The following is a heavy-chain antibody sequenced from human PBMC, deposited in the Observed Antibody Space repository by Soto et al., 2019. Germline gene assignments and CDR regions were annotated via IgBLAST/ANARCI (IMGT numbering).Heavy chain of an antibody. V-gene: IGHV1-46*01. CDR3: ARSAHRHIVVVVAATQVWLDP. CDR1: GYTFTSYY. Sequence: QVQLVQSGAEVKKPGASVKVSCKASGYTFTSYYMHWVRQAPGQGLEWMGIINPSGGSTSYAQKCHGRVTMTRATSTRTVYMELSSLRCEDTAVYYCARSAHRHIVVVVAATQVWLDPWGQGTLVTVSS. D-gene: IGHD2-15*01. J-gene: IGHJ5*02. CDR2: INPSGGST.